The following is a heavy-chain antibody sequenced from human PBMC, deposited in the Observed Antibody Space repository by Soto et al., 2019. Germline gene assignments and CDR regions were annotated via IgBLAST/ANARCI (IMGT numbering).Heavy chain of an antibody. J-gene: IGHJ4*02. D-gene: IGHD2-21*01. V-gene: IGHV4-39*01. CDR3: ARLVVVAPVANV. CDR2: IFYTGTT. CDR1: GGSVSYNSYY. Sequence: SETLFLTCSVSGGSVSYNSYYWGWIRQPPGKGLEWGGGIFYTGTTYYNPSLKDRLSISVDTSKNSFSLNLTSVTAADTAVYFCARLVVVAPVANVWGQGALVTVSS.